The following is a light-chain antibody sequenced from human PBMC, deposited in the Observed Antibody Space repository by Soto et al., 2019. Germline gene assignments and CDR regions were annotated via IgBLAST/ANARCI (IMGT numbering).Light chain of an antibody. CDR2: SEN. V-gene: IGLV1-44*01. J-gene: IGLJ1*01. Sequence: QSALTQPPSASGTPGQRVAISCSGSNSNIGRNPVNWYQHLPGTAPKLLIYSENQRPSGVPDRFSGSKSGTSASLAISGLQSEDEADYYCAAWDDRLNGYVFGTGTKV. CDR1: NSNIGRNP. CDR3: AAWDDRLNGYV.